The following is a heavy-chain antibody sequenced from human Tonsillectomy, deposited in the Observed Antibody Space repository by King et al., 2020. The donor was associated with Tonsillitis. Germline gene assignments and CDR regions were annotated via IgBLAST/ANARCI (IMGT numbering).Heavy chain of an antibody. Sequence: QLQESGPGLVKPSETLSLTCSVSGGSISRSSYYWGWIRQPPGKGLEWIASMYYSGSTYYNPSLKSRVTIYEDTSKNQCSLKLSSVTAADTAVYFCARHYHDYGDYFDYWGQGTLVTVSS. J-gene: IGHJ4*02. CDR2: MYYSGST. CDR1: GGSISRSSYY. D-gene: IGHD4-17*01. V-gene: IGHV4-39*01. CDR3: ARHYHDYGDYFDY.